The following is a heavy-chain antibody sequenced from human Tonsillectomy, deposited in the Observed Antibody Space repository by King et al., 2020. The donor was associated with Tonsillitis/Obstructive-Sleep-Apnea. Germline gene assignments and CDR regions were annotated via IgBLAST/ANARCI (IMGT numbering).Heavy chain of an antibody. D-gene: IGHD6-13*01. CDR2: IDPSDSYT. V-gene: IGHV5-10-1*03. CDR3: ASHAGQYSSSWTPTYFDY. Sequence: VQLVESGAEVKKPGESLRISCKGSGYSFTSYWISWVRQMPGKGLEWMGRIDPSDSYTNYSPSFQGHVTISADKSISTAYLQWSSLKASDTAMYYCASHAGQYSSSWTPTYFDYWGQGTLVTVSS. J-gene: IGHJ4*02. CDR1: GYSFTSYW.